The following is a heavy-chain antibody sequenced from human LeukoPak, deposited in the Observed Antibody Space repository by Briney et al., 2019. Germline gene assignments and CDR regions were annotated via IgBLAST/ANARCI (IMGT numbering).Heavy chain of an antibody. CDR2: ISSTSITM. CDR3: ARETILAVAGDF. D-gene: IGHD6-19*01. Sequence: LPGGSLRLSCAASGFTFNRNNMNWVRQAPGKGLVWVSYISSTSITMYYADSVKGRFTISRDNAKNSLYLQMNSLRADDTAVYYCARETILAVAGDFWGQGTLVTVSS. J-gene: IGHJ4*02. V-gene: IGHV3-48*01. CDR1: GFTFNRNN.